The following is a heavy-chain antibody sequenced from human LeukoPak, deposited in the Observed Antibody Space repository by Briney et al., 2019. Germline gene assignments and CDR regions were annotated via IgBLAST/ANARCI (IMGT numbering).Heavy chain of an antibody. CDR3: ARAVPYYYDSSGLGAFDI. V-gene: IGHV4-39*07. J-gene: IGHJ3*02. CDR1: GGSISSSSYY. CDR2: IYYSGST. Sequence: SETLSLTCTVSGGSISSSSYYWGWIRQPPGKGLEWIGSIYYSGSTYYNPSLKSRVTISVDTSKNQFSLKLSSVTAADTAVYYCARAVPYYYDSSGLGAFDIWGQGTMVTVSS. D-gene: IGHD3-22*01.